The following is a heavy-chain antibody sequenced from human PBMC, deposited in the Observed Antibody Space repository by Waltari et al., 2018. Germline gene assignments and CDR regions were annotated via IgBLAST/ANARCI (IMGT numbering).Heavy chain of an antibody. CDR2: IYTSGST. CDR3: ARVGSTSGNDY. D-gene: IGHD2-2*01. J-gene: IGHJ4*02. Sequence: QVQLQESGPGLVKPSQTLSLTCTVSGGSISSGSYYWRWIRQPAGKGLEWIGRIYTSGSTNYNPSLKSRVTISVDTSKNQFSLKLSSVTAADTAVYYCARVGSTSGNDYWGQGTLVTVSS. CDR1: GGSISSGSYY. V-gene: IGHV4-61*02.